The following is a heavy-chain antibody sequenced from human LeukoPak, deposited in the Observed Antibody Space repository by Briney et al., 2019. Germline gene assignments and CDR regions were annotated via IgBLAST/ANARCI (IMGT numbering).Heavy chain of an antibody. CDR3: AEGPKYYFDY. V-gene: IGHV4-59*08. Sequence: SETLSLTCTVSGGSISIYYWSWIRQPPGKGLEWIGYIYYSGSTNYNPSLKSRVTISVDTSKNQFSLKLSSVTAADTAVYYCAEGPKYYFDYWGQGTLVTVSS. CDR2: IYYSGST. J-gene: IGHJ4*02. CDR1: GGSISIYY.